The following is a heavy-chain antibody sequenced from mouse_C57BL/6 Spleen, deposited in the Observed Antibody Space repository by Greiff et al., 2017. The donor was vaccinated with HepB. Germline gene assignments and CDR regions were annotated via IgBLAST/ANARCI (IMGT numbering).Heavy chain of an antibody. J-gene: IGHJ3*01. CDR1: GYTFTDYE. CDR3: TRSGGSAWFAY. CDR2: IDPETGGT. Sequence: VQLQQSGAELVRPGASVTLSCKASGYTFTDYEMHWVKQTPVHGLEWIGAIDPETGGTDYNQKFKGKAILTADKSSSTAYMELRSLTSEDSAVYYCTRSGGSAWFAYWGQGTLVTVSA. V-gene: IGHV1-15*01.